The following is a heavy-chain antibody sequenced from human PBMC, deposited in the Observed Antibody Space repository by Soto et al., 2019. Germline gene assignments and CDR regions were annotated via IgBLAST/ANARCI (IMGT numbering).Heavy chain of an antibody. CDR2: INHSGTT. Sequence: SETLSLTCAVYGGSFSGYYWSWIRQPPGKGLEWIGEINHSGTTNYNPSLKSRLTISVDTSKSQFSLKLTSVTAADTAVYYCARGGVPIVGATRPFDYWGQGTLVTVSS. J-gene: IGHJ4*02. D-gene: IGHD1-26*01. CDR3: ARGGVPIVGATRPFDY. V-gene: IGHV4-34*01. CDR1: GGSFSGYY.